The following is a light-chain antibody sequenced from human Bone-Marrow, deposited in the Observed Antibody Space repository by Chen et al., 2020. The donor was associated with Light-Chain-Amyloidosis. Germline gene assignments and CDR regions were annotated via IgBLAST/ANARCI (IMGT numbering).Light chain of an antibody. V-gene: IGKV4-1*01. Sequence: DIVMTQSPDSLAVSLGARATINCKSSQSLLYTSNNKNYLTWYQQKPGQPPKLLIHWASTRESGVPDRFSGSGSGTDFTLTISSLQAEDVAVYYCQQYYSSPRWTFDQGTRVEIK. CDR2: WAS. J-gene: IGKJ1*01. CDR1: QSLLYTSNNKNY. CDR3: QQYYSSPRWT.